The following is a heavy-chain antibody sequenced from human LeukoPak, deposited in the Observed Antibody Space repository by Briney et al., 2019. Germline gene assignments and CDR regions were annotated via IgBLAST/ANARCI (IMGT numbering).Heavy chain of an antibody. CDR3: ASWTDILTGYFDP. J-gene: IGHJ5*02. D-gene: IGHD3-9*01. V-gene: IGHV3-74*01. Sequence: GGSLRLSCAASGFTFSSYLMHWVRQAPGKGLVWVSRINGDGGSTSYAASVKGRFTISRDNAKNTLSLQMDSLRAEDTAVYYCASWTDILTGYFDPWGQGTLVTVSS. CDR1: GFTFSSYL. CDR2: INGDGGST.